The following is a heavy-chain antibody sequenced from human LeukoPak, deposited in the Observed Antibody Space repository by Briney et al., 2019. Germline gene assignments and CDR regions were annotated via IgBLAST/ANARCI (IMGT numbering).Heavy chain of an antibody. CDR3: AREMAGILAWFDP. CDR2: INQSGST. J-gene: IGHJ5*02. CDR1: GGSLSGFY. D-gene: IGHD6-19*01. V-gene: IGHV4-34*01. Sequence: PSETLSLTCDVYGGSLSGFYWSWIRQPPWKGLEWIGEINQSGSTNYNPSLKSRVTISVDTSKNQFSLKLSSVTAADTAVYYCAREMAGILAWFDPWGQGTLVTVSS.